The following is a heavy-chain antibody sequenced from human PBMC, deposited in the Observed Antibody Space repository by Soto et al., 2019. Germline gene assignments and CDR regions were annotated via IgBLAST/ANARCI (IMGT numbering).Heavy chain of an antibody. V-gene: IGHV4-30-4*01. CDR3: ARETPDSSGYPSDY. CDR1: GGSISSCDYY. J-gene: IGHJ4*02. D-gene: IGHD3-22*01. CDR2: IYYSGST. Sequence: SETLSLTCTVSGGSISSCDYYWSWIRQPPGKGLEWIGYIYYSGSTYYNPSLKSRVTISVDTSKNQFSLKLSSVTAADTAVYYCARETPDSSGYPSDYWGQGTLVTVSS.